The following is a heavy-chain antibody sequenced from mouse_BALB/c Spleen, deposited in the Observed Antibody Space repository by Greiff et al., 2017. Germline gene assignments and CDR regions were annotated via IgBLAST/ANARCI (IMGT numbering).Heavy chain of an antibody. V-gene: IGHV3-8*02. Sequence: EVMLVESGPSLVKPSQTLSLTCSVTGDSITSGYWNWIRKFPGNKLEYMGYISYSGSTYYNPSLKSRISITRDTSKNQYYLQLNSVTTEDTATYYCARFGDYDGIWAYWGQGTLVTVSA. J-gene: IGHJ3*01. CDR3: ARFGDYDGIWAY. CDR2: ISYSGST. CDR1: GDSITSGY. D-gene: IGHD2-4*01.